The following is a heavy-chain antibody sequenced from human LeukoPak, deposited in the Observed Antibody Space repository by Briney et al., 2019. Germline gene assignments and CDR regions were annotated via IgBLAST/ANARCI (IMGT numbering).Heavy chain of an antibody. J-gene: IGHJ3*02. CDR2: IYDSGST. CDR1: GGSIRSYH. Sequence: TSETLSLTCTVSGGSIRSYHWSWIRQPPGKRLEWIGYIYDSGSTNYNPSLKSRVTISIDTSKNQFSLKLSSVTAADTAVYYCARAKEGATLLPDAFDIWGQGTMVTVSS. D-gene: IGHD1-26*01. V-gene: IGHV4-59*01. CDR3: ARAKEGATLLPDAFDI.